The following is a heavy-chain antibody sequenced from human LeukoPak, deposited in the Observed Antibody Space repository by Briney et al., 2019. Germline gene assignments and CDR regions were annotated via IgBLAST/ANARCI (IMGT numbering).Heavy chain of an antibody. D-gene: IGHD3-3*01. Sequence: GGSLRLSCAASGFTFSSYGMHWVRQAPGKGLEWVAFIRSDGSIKYYADSVKGRFTISRDISKNTLYLQMNSLRAEDTAVYYCAKAKNDFWSGYPNYWGQGTLVTVSS. V-gene: IGHV3-30*02. J-gene: IGHJ4*02. CDR1: GFTFSSYG. CDR3: AKAKNDFWSGYPNY. CDR2: IRSDGSIK.